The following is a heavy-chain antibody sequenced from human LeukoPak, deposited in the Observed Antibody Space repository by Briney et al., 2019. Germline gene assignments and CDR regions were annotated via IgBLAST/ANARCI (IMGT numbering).Heavy chain of an antibody. CDR2: IKQDGSEK. J-gene: IGHJ6*03. V-gene: IGHV3-7*01. CDR1: GFTFSTYR. CDR3: TRVEETATTAAIIRKYSYYYYYMDV. D-gene: IGHD4-11*01. Sequence: QTGGSLRLSCAASGFTFSTYRMTRVRQAPGKGLEWVANIKQDGSEKHYVDSVKGRFTISRDNAKNSLYLQMSSLRAEDTAVYYCTRVEETATTAAIIRKYSYYYYYMDVWGKGNTVTVSS.